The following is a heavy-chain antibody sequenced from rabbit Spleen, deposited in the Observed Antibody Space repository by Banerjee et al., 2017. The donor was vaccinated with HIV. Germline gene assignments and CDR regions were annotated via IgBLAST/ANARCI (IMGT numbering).Heavy chain of an antibody. V-gene: IGHV1S45*01. CDR1: GFSFSSSYW. D-gene: IGHD4-1*01. J-gene: IGHJ4*01. CDR2: IYGGNNDWI. CDR3: VRDPADISGWGKDL. Sequence: EESGGDLVQPEGSLTLTCTASGFSFSSSYWICWVRQAPGKGLEWLACIYGGNNDWIHYASRTKGRFTISKTSSTTVTLQMTSLTAADTATYFCVRDPADISGWGKDLWGPGTLVTVS.